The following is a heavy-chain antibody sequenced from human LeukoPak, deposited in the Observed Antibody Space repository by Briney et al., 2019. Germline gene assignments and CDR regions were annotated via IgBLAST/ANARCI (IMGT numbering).Heavy chain of an antibody. V-gene: IGHV4-34*01. D-gene: IGHD3-16*02. Sequence: SETLSLTCAVYGGSFSGYYWSWIRQPPGKGLEWIGEINHSGSTNYNPSLKSRVTISVDTSKNQFSLKLSSVTAADTAVYYCARQRAMITFGGVIVIPFFDYWGQGTLVTVSS. J-gene: IGHJ4*02. CDR1: GGSFSGYY. CDR3: ARQRAMITFGGVIVIPFFDY. CDR2: INHSGST.